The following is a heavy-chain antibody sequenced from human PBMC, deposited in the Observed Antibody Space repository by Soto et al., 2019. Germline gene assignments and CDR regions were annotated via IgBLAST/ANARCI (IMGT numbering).Heavy chain of an antibody. CDR1: GFTFSSYA. CDR2: ISYDGSNK. D-gene: IGHD4-17*01. CDR3: ARDRGKLDYGGNSPRGTPWFDP. Sequence: GGSLRLSCAASGFTFSSYAMHWVRQAPGKGLEWVAVISYDGSNKYYADSVKGRFTISRDNSKNTLYLQMNSLRAEDTAVYYCARDRGKLDYGGNSPRGTPWFDPWGQGTLVTVSS. V-gene: IGHV3-30-3*01. J-gene: IGHJ5*02.